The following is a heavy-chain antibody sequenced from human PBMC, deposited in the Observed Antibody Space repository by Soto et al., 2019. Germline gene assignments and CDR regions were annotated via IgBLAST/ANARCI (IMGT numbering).Heavy chain of an antibody. CDR3: AKDQREVATNDDAFDI. J-gene: IGHJ3*02. CDR2: ISGSGGST. Sequence: EVQLLESGGGLVQPGGSLRLSCAASGFTFSSYAMSWVRQAPGKGLEWVSAISGSGGSTYYADSVKGRFTISRDNSKNTLYLQMNSLRAEDTAVYYCAKDQREVATNDDAFDIRGQGTMVTVSS. CDR1: GFTFSSYA. V-gene: IGHV3-23*01. D-gene: IGHD5-12*01.